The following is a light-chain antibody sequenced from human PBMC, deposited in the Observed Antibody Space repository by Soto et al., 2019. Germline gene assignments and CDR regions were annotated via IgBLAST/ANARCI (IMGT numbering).Light chain of an antibody. Sequence: QSALTQPPSASGSPGQSVTISCTATSSDIGGYNYVSWYQQHPGKAPKLIISEVNKRPSGVPDRFSVSKSGNTASLTVSGLQGEDEDDYYCSSYAGSIQVVFGGGTKLTVL. V-gene: IGLV2-8*01. CDR1: SSDIGGYNY. CDR3: SSYAGSIQVV. CDR2: EVN. J-gene: IGLJ2*01.